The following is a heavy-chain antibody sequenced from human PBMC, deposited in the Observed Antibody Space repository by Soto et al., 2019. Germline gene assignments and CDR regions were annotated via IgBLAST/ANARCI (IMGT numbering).Heavy chain of an antibody. J-gene: IGHJ4*02. D-gene: IGHD1-20*01. V-gene: IGHV3-74*01. CDR2: INSDGSST. CDR3: ERSGITGTTALDY. CDR1: GFTFSSYW. Sequence: GWSLRLSCAASGFTFSSYWMHWVRQAPGKGPVWVSRINSDGSSTSYADSVKGRFTISRDNAKNTLYLQMNSLRAEDTAVYYCERSGITGTTALDYWGQANLVTVSS.